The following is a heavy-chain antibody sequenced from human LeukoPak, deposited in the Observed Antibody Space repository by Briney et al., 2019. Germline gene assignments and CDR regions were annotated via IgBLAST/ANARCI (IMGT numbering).Heavy chain of an antibody. CDR3: AKRRDGYNALDV. D-gene: IGHD5-24*01. Sequence: GGSLRLSCAASGFSFMNAWMIWVRQAPGKGLEWVAVIWYDGSNKYNADSVKGRFTISRDNSKNTLYLQMNSLRAEDTAVYYCAKRRDGYNALDVWGKGTTVTVSS. CDR1: GFSFMNAW. J-gene: IGHJ6*04. CDR2: IWYDGSNK. V-gene: IGHV3-33*06.